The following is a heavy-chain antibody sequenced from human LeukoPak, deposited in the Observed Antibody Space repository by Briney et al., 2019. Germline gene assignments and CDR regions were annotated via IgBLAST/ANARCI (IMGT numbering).Heavy chain of an antibody. V-gene: IGHV5-51*01. CDR1: GYRVTRYW. CDR3: ARLNDGFDI. CDR2: IDPGDSET. Sequence: GESLTISCKGSGYRVTRYWIAWVRQMPGQGLQWMGIIDPGDSETRYSPSFQGQVTITADKSISTAYLQWSSLKASDTPMYYCARLNDGFDIWGQGAMVIVSS. J-gene: IGHJ3*02.